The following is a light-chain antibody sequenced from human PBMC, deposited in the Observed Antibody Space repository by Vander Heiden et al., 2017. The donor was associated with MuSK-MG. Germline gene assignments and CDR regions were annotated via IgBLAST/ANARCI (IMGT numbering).Light chain of an antibody. Sequence: SYQLTQPPSVSVSPGQTATLTCSGEKVETRYACWYQQKPGQSPVLLIYEDTKRPTGIPERFSGSMAVNTATLTISGTQPLDEADYYCQAWDSRLKEVFGPGTKVTVL. CDR2: EDT. CDR1: KVETRY. CDR3: QAWDSRLKEV. J-gene: IGLJ1*01. V-gene: IGLV3-1*01.